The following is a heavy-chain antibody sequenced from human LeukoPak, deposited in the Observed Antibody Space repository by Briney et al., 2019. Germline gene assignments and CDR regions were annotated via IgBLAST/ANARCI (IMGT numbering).Heavy chain of an antibody. CDR1: GFTVSSNY. J-gene: IGHJ4*02. CDR2: IYSGGST. D-gene: IGHD1-26*01. CDR3: ASGGMGVFEN. V-gene: IGHV3-53*01. Sequence: GGSLRHSCAASGFTVSSNYMTWVRQAPGKGLEWVSVIYSGGSTYYADSVKGRFTISRDNSKNTLYLQMNGLRAEDTAVYYCASGGMGVFENWGQGTLVTVSS.